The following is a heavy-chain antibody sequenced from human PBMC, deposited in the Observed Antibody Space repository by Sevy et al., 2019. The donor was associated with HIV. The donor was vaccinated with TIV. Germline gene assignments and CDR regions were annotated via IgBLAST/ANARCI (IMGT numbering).Heavy chain of an antibody. V-gene: IGHV4-34*01. CDR2: VHHTGST. Sequence: SGTLSLTCSVSGGSLSGYYWSWIRQSPGNKLEWIGEVHHTGSTNYNPSLKSRVTMSVDTSKNQFFLTLNSVTAADTAIYYCARIQQVVNYYNQYGLDVWGQGTTVTVSS. J-gene: IGHJ6*02. CDR3: ARIQQVVNYYNQYGLDV. CDR1: GGSLSGYY. D-gene: IGHD6-13*01.